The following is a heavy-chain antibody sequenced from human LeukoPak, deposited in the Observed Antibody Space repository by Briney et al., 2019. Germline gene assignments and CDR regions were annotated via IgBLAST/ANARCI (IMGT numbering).Heavy chain of an antibody. V-gene: IGHV4-59*01. J-gene: IGHJ4*02. CDR2: IYYSGST. CDR1: GGSISSYY. D-gene: IGHD1-20*01. Sequence: SETLSLTCTVSGGSISSYYWSLIRQPPGKGLEWIGYIYYSGSTNYNPSLKSRVTISVDTSKNQFSLKLSSVTAADTAVYYCARGDPGITGTTYFDYWGQGTLVTVSS. CDR3: ARGDPGITGTTYFDY.